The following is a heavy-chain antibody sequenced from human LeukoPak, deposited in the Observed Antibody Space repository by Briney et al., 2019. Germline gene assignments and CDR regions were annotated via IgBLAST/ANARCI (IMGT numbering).Heavy chain of an antibody. Sequence: SETLSLTCTVSGASINSHFWSSIRQPPGKGLEWVGSIYYTGSSNYNPSLESRVTISVDTSKNQFSLKLSSVTAADTAVYYCARGRYYLDYWGQGTLVTVSS. CDR3: ARGRYYLDY. J-gene: IGHJ4*02. CDR1: GASINSHF. CDR2: IYYTGSS. V-gene: IGHV4-59*08.